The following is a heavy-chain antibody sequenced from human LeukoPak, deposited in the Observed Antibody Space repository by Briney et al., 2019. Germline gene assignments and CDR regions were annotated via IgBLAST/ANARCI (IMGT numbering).Heavy chain of an antibody. CDR2: IYTSGST. CDR3: ARQYYSSTRCYQAFDY. J-gene: IGHJ4*02. Sequence: SETLSLTCTVSGGSISSYYWSWIRQPPGKGLEWIGYIYTSGSTNYDPSLNSRVTISVDTSKNQFSLKLSSVTAADTAVYYCARQYYSSTRCYQAFDYWGQGTLVTVSS. CDR1: GGSISSYY. V-gene: IGHV4-4*09. D-gene: IGHD2-2*01.